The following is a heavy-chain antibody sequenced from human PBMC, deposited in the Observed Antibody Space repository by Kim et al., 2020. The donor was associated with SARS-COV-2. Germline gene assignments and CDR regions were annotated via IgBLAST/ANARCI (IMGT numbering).Heavy chain of an antibody. D-gene: IGHD2-15*01. CDR3: ATSLMVADTTRGHDY. CDR2: ISSSSGSI. Sequence: GGSLRLSCTVSGFTFSSYTMSWVRQAPGKGLEWVSSISSSSGSIFYADSVRGRFTISRDNARNSLSLEMNSLRAEDTAVYYCATSLMVADTTRGHDYWGQGTLVTVSS. J-gene: IGHJ4*02. V-gene: IGHV3-21*06. CDR1: GFTFSSYT.